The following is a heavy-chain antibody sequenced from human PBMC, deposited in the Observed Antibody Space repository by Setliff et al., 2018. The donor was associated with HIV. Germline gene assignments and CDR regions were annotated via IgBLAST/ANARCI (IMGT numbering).Heavy chain of an antibody. CDR2: IIPMFGAT. CDR1: GVSFSSYA. CDR3: ARDPFPSTNYYDSSMYPFAQFFQH. D-gene: IGHD3-22*01. J-gene: IGHJ1*01. V-gene: IGHV1-69*13. Sequence: SVKVSCKTSGVSFSSYAISWVRQAPGQGLEWMGGIIPMFGATNYAQELQGRVTITADESTNTAYMELSSLRSEDTAVYYCARDPFPSTNYYDSSMYPFAQFFQHWGQGTPVTVS.